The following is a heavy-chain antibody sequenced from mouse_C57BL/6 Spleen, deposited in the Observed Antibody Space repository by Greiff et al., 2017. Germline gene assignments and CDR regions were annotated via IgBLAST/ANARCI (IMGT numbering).Heavy chain of an antibody. CDR3: ARVGIYYGSSWRYFYY. CDR2: FYPGSGST. CDR1: GYTFTSYW. D-gene: IGHD1-1*01. J-gene: IGHJ2*01. Sequence: QVQLQQPGAELVKPGASVKMSCKASGYTFTSYWITWVKQRPGQGLEWIGDFYPGSGSTNYNEKFKSKATLTVDTSSSTAYMQLSSLTSEDSAVXYCARVGIYYGSSWRYFYYWGQSTTLTVSS. V-gene: IGHV1-55*01.